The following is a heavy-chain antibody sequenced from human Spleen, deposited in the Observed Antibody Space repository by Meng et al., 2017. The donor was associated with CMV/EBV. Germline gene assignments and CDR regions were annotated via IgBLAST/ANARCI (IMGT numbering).Heavy chain of an antibody. CDR1: GFIFSDYS. D-gene: IGHD3/OR15-3a*01. CDR3: VTIRVLDWILEWDPHYFET. J-gene: IGHJ4*02. V-gene: IGHV3-21*01. CDR2: ISGSSVSI. Sequence: GESLKISCAASGFIFSDYSMNWVRQAPGKGLEWISSISGSSVSIHYADSVNGRFTVSRNNAMNSLYLQMNSLRAEDTAVYYCVTIRVLDWILEWDPHYFETWGQGTLVTVSS.